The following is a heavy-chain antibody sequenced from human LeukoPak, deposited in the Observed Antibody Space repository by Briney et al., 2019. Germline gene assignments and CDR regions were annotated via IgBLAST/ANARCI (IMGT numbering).Heavy chain of an antibody. CDR1: GFTFSSYG. V-gene: IGHV3-30*02. J-gene: IGHJ6*03. CDR2: IRYDGSTK. Sequence: GGSLRLSCAASGFTFSSYGMHWVRQAPGKGLEWVAFIRYDGSTKYYADSVKGRFTISRDNSKNTLYLQMNSLRAEDTAVYYCAAPGRYSSSWYAYYMDVWGKGTTVTVSS. CDR3: AAPGRYSSSWYAYYMDV. D-gene: IGHD6-13*01.